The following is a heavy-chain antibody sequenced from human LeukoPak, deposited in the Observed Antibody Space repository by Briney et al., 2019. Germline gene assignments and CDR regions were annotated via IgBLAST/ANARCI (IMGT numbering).Heavy chain of an antibody. CDR1: GYTLTELS. V-gene: IGHV1-69*10. CDR3: ARVEGYIYGRNYYYYYMDV. D-gene: IGHD5-18*01. J-gene: IGHJ6*03. CDR2: IIPISAIA. Sequence: GASVKVSCKVSGYTLTELSMHWVRQAPGHGLEWMGGIIPISAIANYAQKFQGRVTLTADKSTNTAYMELSSLRSEDTAVYYCARVEGYIYGRNYYYYYMDVWGKGTTVTVSS.